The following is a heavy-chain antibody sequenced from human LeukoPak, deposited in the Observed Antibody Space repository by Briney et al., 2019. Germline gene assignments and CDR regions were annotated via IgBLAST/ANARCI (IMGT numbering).Heavy chain of an antibody. J-gene: IGHJ3*02. Sequence: GGSLRLSCAASGLTFSSYSMNWVRQAPGKGLEWVSSISSSSSYIYYADSVKGRFTISRDNAKNSLYLQMNSLRAEDTAVYYCARDQVLSSAFDIWGQGTMVTVSS. CDR2: ISSSSSYI. V-gene: IGHV3-21*01. D-gene: IGHD2/OR15-2a*01. CDR1: GLTFSSYS. CDR3: ARDQVLSSAFDI.